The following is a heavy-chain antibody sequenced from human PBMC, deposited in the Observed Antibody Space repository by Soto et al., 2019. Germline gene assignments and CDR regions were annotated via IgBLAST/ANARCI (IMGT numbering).Heavy chain of an antibody. V-gene: IGHV1-2*04. J-gene: IGHJ4*02. CDR1: GYIFTGYY. CDR2: INPNSGDT. D-gene: IGHD6-19*01. CDR3: AASRISIAVAGETEYYFDY. Sequence: ASVKVSCKASGYIFTGYYMHWVRQAPGQGLEWMGWINPNSGDTNYTQKFQGWVTMTRDTSISTAYMELSRLRSDDTAVYYCAASRISIAVAGETEYYFDYWGQGTLVTVSS.